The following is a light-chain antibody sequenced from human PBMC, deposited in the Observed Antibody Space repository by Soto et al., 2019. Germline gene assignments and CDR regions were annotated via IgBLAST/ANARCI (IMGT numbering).Light chain of an antibody. J-gene: IGLJ2*01. Sequence: QSALTQPASVSGSPGQSITISCTGTSSDVGSYNLGSWYQQHPGKAPKLMIYEGSKRPSGVSNRFSGSKSGNTASLTISGLQAEDEADYYCCSYAGSRAVVFGGGTKLTVL. V-gene: IGLV2-23*01. CDR3: CSYAGSRAVV. CDR2: EGS. CDR1: SSDVGSYNL.